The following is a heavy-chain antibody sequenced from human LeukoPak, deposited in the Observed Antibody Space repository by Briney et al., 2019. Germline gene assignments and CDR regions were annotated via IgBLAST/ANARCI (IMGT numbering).Heavy chain of an antibody. Sequence: GGSLRLSCAASGFTFSSYAMHWVRQAPGKGLEWVAVISYDGSNKYYADSVKGRFTISRDNSKNTLYLQMNSLRAEDTAVYYYARDNYGSGSYYAFDIWGQGTMVTVSS. CDR3: ARDNYGSGSYYAFDI. CDR2: ISYDGSNK. D-gene: IGHD3-10*01. CDR1: GFTFSSYA. V-gene: IGHV3-30-3*01. J-gene: IGHJ3*02.